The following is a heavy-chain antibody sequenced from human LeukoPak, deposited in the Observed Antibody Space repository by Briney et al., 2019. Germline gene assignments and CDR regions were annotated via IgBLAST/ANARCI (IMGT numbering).Heavy chain of an antibody. CDR2: ISSGGSTI. V-gene: IGHV3-48*03. CDR3: ARDRGVTLFYYGMDV. Sequence: GGSLRLSCAASGFTFSHHEMNWVRQAPGKGLEWVSYISSGGSTIYYADSVKGRFTISRDNAKNSLYLQMNSLRAEDTAIYYCARDRGVTLFYYGMDVWGQGTLVTVSS. CDR1: GFTFSHHE. J-gene: IGHJ6*02. D-gene: IGHD2-21*02.